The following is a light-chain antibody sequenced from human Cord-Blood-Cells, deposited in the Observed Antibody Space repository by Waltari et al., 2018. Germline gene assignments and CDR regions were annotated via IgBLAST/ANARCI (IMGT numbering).Light chain of an antibody. Sequence: ESVLTQSPGTLSLSPGERATLSCRASQSVSSSYLAWYQQKPGQAPRLLIYGASRRATGIPDRFSGSGSGTDVTVTISRLEPEDFAVDYCQQYGSSPRTFGQGTKVEIK. CDR1: QSVSSSY. CDR2: GAS. CDR3: QQYGSSPRT. J-gene: IGKJ1*01. V-gene: IGKV3-20*01.